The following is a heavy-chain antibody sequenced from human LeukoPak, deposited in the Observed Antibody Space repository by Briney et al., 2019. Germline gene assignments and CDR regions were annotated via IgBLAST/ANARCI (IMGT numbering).Heavy chain of an antibody. CDR2: ISYDGSNK. Sequence: GGSLRLSCAASGFTFSSYAMHWVRQAPGKGLEGVAVISYDGSNKYYADSVKGRFTISRDNSKNTLYLQMNSLRAEDTAVYYCASWGAKYSYGLMGFDYWGQGTLVTVSS. D-gene: IGHD5-18*01. CDR3: ASWGAKYSYGLMGFDY. J-gene: IGHJ4*02. CDR1: GFTFSSYA. V-gene: IGHV3-30*04.